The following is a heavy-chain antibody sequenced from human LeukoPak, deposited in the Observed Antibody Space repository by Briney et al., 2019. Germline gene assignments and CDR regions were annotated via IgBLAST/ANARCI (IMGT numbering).Heavy chain of an antibody. CDR1: GYTFTGYY. J-gene: IGHJ4*02. Sequence: GASVKVSCKASGYTFTGYYMHWVRQAPGQGLEWMGRINPNSGGTNYAQKFQGRVTMTRDTSISTAYMELSRLRPDDTAVYYCATGGVRDYYGSGSYYNGGYWGQGTLVTVSS. CDR3: ATGGVRDYYGSGSYYNGGY. D-gene: IGHD3-10*01. CDR2: INPNSGGT. V-gene: IGHV1-2*06.